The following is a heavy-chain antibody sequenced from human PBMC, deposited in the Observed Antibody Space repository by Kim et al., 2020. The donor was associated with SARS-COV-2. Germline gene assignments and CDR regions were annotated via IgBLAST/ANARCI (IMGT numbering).Heavy chain of an antibody. V-gene: IGHV4-34*01. D-gene: IGHD3-22*01. Sequence: SETLSLTCAVYGGSFSGYYWSWIRQPPGKGLEWIGEINHSGSTNYNPSLKSRVTISVDTSKNQFSLKLSSVTAADTAVYYCARARYYYGYFDRLGGQGTLVTVSS. CDR1: GGSFSGYY. CDR3: ARARYYYGYFDRL. J-gene: IGHJ4*02. CDR2: INHSGST.